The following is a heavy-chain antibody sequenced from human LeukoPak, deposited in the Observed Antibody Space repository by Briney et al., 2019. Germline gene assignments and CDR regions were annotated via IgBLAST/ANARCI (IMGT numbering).Heavy chain of an antibody. CDR1: GGSVSSNGYF. CDR2: IYNRGST. V-gene: IGHV4-61*08. Sequence: SETLSLTCTVSGGSVSSNGYFWNWIRQPPGKGLEWIGYIYNRGSTNYNPSLKSRVTISVDTSKNQFSLKLSSVTAADTAVYCCARVPPKITIFGVVQAGYFDYWGQGTLVTVSS. J-gene: IGHJ4*02. D-gene: IGHD3-3*01. CDR3: ARVPPKITIFGVVQAGYFDY.